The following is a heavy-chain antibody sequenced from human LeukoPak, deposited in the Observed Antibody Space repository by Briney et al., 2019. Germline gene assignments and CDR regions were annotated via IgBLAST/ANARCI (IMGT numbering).Heavy chain of an antibody. V-gene: IGHV4-34*01. CDR1: GGSFNGYY. Sequence: SETLSLTCAVYGGSFNGYYWTWIRQPPGKGLEWIGEINHSGGTDYNPSLKSRVTILVDTSKNQFSLKLNSVTAADTAVYYCARGQLRLSNWGQGSLVIVSS. CDR3: ARGQLRLSN. CDR2: INHSGGT. D-gene: IGHD2-2*01. J-gene: IGHJ4*02.